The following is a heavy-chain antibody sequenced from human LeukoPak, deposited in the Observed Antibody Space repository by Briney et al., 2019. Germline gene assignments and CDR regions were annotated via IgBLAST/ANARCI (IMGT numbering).Heavy chain of an antibody. CDR2: IDTSGST. CDR1: GDSISSGTYY. Sequence: SETLSLTCTASGDSISSGTYYWSWIRQPAGKGLEWIGRIDTSGSTNYNPSLSSRVIISVDTSRNQFSLTLNSVTAADTAVYYCARGQGGSYYFYWGQGTLVTVSS. D-gene: IGHD1-26*01. CDR3: ARGQGGSYYFY. J-gene: IGHJ4*02. V-gene: IGHV4-61*02.